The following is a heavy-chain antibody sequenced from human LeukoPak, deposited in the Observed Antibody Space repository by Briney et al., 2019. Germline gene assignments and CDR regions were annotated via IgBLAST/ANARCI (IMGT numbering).Heavy chain of an antibody. CDR2: LYTGGGT. CDR1: GFSVRTTY. V-gene: IGHV3-53*01. J-gene: IGHJ3*02. CDR3: AKRGRMLAYAFEI. Sequence: GGSLRLSCTASGFSVRTTYMSWVRQAPGKGLEWVSVLYTGGGTDHADSVKGRFTISRDNSKNTLYLQMNSLRAEDTAVYYCAKRGRMLAYAFEIWGQGTMVTVSS. D-gene: IGHD2-8*01.